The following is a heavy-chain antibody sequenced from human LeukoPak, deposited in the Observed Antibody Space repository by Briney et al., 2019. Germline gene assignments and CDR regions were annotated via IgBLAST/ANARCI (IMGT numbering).Heavy chain of an antibody. Sequence: SGGSLRHSCAPSGFTLRIYWKHSFRQAPGGRLVWVSRINSDGGIRSYADSVEGRLNISSENAENKLYLQLNSLRVEDTAVYFCARVTASWHPYVDYWGKGTMVTVSS. CDR3: ARVTASWHPYVDY. CDR1: GFTLRIYW. CDR2: INSDGGIR. J-gene: IGHJ4*02. D-gene: IGHD2-2*01. V-gene: IGHV3-74*01.